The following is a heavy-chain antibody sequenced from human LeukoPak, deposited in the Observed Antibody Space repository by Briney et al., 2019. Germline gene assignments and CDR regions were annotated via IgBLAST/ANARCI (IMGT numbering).Heavy chain of an antibody. D-gene: IGHD3-16*02. V-gene: IGHV4-34*01. CDR1: GGSFSGYY. CDR3: ARGGPFGVWGSYRFNWFDP. CDR2: INHSGST. J-gene: IGHJ5*02. Sequence: SETLSLTCAVYGGSFSGYYWSWIRQPPGKGLEWIGEINHSGSTNYNPPLKSRVTISVDTSKNQFSLKLSSVTAADTAVYYCARGGPFGVWGSYRFNWFDPWGQGTLVTVSS.